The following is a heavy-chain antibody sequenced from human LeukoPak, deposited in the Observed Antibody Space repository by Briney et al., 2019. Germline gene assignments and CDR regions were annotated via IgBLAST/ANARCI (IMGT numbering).Heavy chain of an antibody. CDR2: IGNVGST. CDR3: ASQTKHYYGWGSYWSAFDI. D-gene: IGHD3-10*01. J-gene: IGHJ3*02. V-gene: IGHV3-43*02. Sequence: GRSLRPSCAASGFTLDDHATRCVRHPPGGGLGWDSFIGNVGSTKYAESVKGGSPISRNSRKNSLNLEMTSLRTEDTALYHCASQTKHYYGWGSYWSAFDIWGQGTMVIVSS. CDR1: GFTLDDHA.